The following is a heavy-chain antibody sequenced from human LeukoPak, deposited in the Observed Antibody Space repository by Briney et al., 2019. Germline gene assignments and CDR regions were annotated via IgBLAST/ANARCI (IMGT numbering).Heavy chain of an antibody. D-gene: IGHD1-1*01. Sequence: SETLSLTCTVSGGSISSGSYYWSWIRQPAGNGLEWIGRIYTSGSTNYNPSLKSRVTISVDTSKNQFSLKLSSVTAADTAVYYCARGGSRGWFDPWGQGTLVTVSS. CDR3: ARGGSRGWFDP. V-gene: IGHV4-61*02. J-gene: IGHJ5*02. CDR2: IYTSGST. CDR1: GGSISSGSYY.